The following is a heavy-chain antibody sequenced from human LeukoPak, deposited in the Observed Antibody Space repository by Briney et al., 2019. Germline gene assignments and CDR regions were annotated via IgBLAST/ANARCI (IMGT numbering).Heavy chain of an antibody. J-gene: IGHJ4*02. CDR2: IYTSGST. D-gene: IGHD3-10*01. Sequence: NPSQTLSLTCTVSGGSISSGSYYWSWIRQPAGKGLEWIGRIYTSGSTNYNPSLKSRVTISVDTSKNQFSLKLSSVTAADTAVYYCARGLVIGDYYGSGSYYKGVGYFDYWGQGTLVTVSS. CDR3: ARGLVIGDYYGSGSYYKGVGYFDY. CDR1: GGSISSGSYY. V-gene: IGHV4-61*02.